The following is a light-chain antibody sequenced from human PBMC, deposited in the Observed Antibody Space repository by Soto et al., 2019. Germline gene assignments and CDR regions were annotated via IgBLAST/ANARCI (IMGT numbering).Light chain of an antibody. CDR1: QSVIRY. CDR2: DTS. Sequence: EVVLTQSPATLSLSPGERATLSCRASQSVIRYLAWYQQKVGQPPRLLIYDTSNRATGVPARFSGSGSGTDFTLTISSLEPEDFAVYYCQQRNIWPWTFGQGTKVEIK. CDR3: QQRNIWPWT. V-gene: IGKV3-11*01. J-gene: IGKJ1*01.